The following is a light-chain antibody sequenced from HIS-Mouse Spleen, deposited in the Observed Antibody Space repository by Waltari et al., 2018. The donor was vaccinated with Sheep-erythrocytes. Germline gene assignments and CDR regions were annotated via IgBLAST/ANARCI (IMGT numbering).Light chain of an antibody. CDR1: QGLLHSNGDNY. CDR2: LGS. J-gene: IGKJ2*01. V-gene: IGKV2-28*01. CDR3: MQALQTPRT. Sequence: DIVMTQSPLSLPVTPGEPASIPCRSSQGLLHSNGDNYLDWYLQKPGQSPQLLIYLGSNRDSGVPDRFSGSGSGTDFTLKISRVEAEDVGVYYCMQALQTPRTFGQGTKLEIK.